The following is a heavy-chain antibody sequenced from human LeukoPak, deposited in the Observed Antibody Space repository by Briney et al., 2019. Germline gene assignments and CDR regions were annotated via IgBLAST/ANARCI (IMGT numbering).Heavy chain of an antibody. Sequence: GGSLRLSCAASGFTFSSYAMSWVRQAPGKGLEWVSAISGSGGSTYYADSVKGRSTISRGNSKNTLYLQMNSLRAEDTAVYYCAKDISSYYGSGSYYNYWGQGTLVTVSS. CDR2: ISGSGGST. J-gene: IGHJ4*02. D-gene: IGHD3-10*01. V-gene: IGHV3-23*01. CDR3: AKDISSYYGSGSYYNY. CDR1: GFTFSSYA.